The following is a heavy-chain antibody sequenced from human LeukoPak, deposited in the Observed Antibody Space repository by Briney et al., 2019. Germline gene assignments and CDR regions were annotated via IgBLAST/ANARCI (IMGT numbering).Heavy chain of an antibody. Sequence: PSETLSLTCTVSGGSISSYYWSWIRQPPGKGLEWIGYIYYGGSTNYNPSLKSRVTISVDTSKNQFSLKLSSVTAADTAVYYCARAGVVVAASYYFDYWGQGTLVTVSS. CDR3: ARAGVVVAASYYFDY. V-gene: IGHV4-59*01. CDR2: IYYGGST. J-gene: IGHJ4*02. D-gene: IGHD2-15*01. CDR1: GGSISSYY.